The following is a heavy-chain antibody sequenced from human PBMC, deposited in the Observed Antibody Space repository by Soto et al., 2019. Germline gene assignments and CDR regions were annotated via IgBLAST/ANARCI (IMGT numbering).Heavy chain of an antibody. D-gene: IGHD1-1*01. CDR2: IFYTGST. V-gene: IGHV4-39*01. Sequence: QLQLQESGPGRVKPSETLSLTCSVSGGSISSSNYYWGWIRQPPGKGLEWIGSIFYTGSTYYNPPLKNRVTISVDTSRNQFSVKLNSVTATDTALYYCARQSPTIDTGDVFDIWGQGTKVTVSS. CDR3: ARQSPTIDTGDVFDI. CDR1: GGSISSSNYY. J-gene: IGHJ3*02.